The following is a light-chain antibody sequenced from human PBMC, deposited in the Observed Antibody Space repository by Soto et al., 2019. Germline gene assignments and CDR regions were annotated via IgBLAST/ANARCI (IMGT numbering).Light chain of an antibody. Sequence: QTVVTQEPSLTVSPGGTVTLTCASSTGAVTSGFYPNWFQQKPGQAPRALISSTNNKHHWTPDRFSGSLLGGKAALTLSGVQPEDEADYYCLLYFGGARVFGGGTKLTVL. J-gene: IGLJ2*01. CDR1: TGAVTSGFY. V-gene: IGLV7-43*01. CDR2: STN. CDR3: LLYFGGARV.